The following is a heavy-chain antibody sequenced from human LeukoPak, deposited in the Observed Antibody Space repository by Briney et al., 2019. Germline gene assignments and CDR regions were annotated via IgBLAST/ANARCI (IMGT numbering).Heavy chain of an antibody. J-gene: IGHJ4*02. Sequence: GASVKVSCKAPGYTFTSYGISWVRQAPGQGLEWMGWISAYNGNTNYAQKLQGRVTMTTDTSTSTAYMELRSLRSDDTAVYYCARTYTTDYGEPNFDYWGQGTLVTVSS. CDR3: ARTYTTDYGEPNFDY. V-gene: IGHV1-18*01. CDR1: GYTFTSYG. D-gene: IGHD4-17*01. CDR2: ISAYNGNT.